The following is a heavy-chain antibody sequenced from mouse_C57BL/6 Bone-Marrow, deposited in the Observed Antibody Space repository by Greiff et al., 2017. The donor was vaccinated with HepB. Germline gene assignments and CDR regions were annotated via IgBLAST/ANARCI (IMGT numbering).Heavy chain of an antibody. CDR2: ISYSGST. V-gene: IGHV3-1*01. D-gene: IGHD2-5*01. CDR3: ARSGIVTFDY. J-gene: IGHJ2*01. Sequence: VQLKESGPGMVKPSQSLSLTCTVTGYSITSGYDWHWIRHFPGNKLEWMGYISYSGSTNYNPSLKSRISITHDTSKNHFFLKLNSVTTEDTAPYYCARSGIVTFDYWGQGTTLTVSS. CDR1: GYSITSGYD.